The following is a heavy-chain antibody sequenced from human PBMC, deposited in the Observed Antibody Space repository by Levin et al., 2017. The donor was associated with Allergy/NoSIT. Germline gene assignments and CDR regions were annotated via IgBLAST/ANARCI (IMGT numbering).Heavy chain of an antibody. Sequence: PGGSLRLSCQGSGYSFTSYWIGWVRQMPGKGLEWMGIIYPGDSDTRYSPSFQGQVTISADKSISTAYLQWSSLKASDTAIYYCARRGTRDYYFYMDVWGKGTTVTVSS. D-gene: IGHD1-1*01. CDR1: GYSFTSYW. V-gene: IGHV5-51*01. CDR3: ARRGTRDYYFYMDV. J-gene: IGHJ6*03. CDR2: IYPGDSDT.